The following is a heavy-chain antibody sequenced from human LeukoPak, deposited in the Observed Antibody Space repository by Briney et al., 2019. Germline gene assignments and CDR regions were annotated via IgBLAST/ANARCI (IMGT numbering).Heavy chain of an antibody. J-gene: IGHJ4*02. V-gene: IGHV3-66*01. CDR3: AREPVGATGIFDF. Sequence: GGSLRLSCAASGFTVSSNYMSWVRQAPGKGLEWVSVIYSGGTTYYADSVKGRFTISRDNSKNRLYLQMNRLRAEDTAVYYCAREPVGATGIFDFWGQGTLVTVSS. CDR2: IYSGGTT. CDR1: GFTVSSNY. D-gene: IGHD1-26*01.